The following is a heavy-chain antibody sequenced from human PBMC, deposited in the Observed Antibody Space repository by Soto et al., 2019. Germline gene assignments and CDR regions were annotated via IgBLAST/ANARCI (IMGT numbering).Heavy chain of an antibody. D-gene: IGHD2-15*01. CDR3: ARLYSPRGRIYYYGMDV. J-gene: IGHJ6*02. V-gene: IGHV4-34*01. Sequence: SETLSLTCAVYGGSFSGYYWSWIRQPPGKGLEWIGEINHSGSTNYNPSLKSRVTISVDTSKNQFSLKLSSVTAAETAVYYCARLYSPRGRIYYYGMDVWGQGTTVTVSS. CDR1: GGSFSGYY. CDR2: INHSGST.